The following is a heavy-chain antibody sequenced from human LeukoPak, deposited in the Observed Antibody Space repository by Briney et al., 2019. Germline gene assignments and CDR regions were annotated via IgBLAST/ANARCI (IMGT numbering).Heavy chain of an antibody. Sequence: ASVKVSCKASGYTFTSYGITWVRQAPGQGLEWMGWISVYNGNTNYAQKLQGRVTMTTDTSTSTAYMELRSLRSDDTAVYYCARVTGYVMEDYFDYWGQGTLVTVSS. CDR3: ARVTGYVMEDYFDY. D-gene: IGHD6-13*01. CDR1: GYTFTSYG. CDR2: ISVYNGNT. V-gene: IGHV1-18*01. J-gene: IGHJ4*02.